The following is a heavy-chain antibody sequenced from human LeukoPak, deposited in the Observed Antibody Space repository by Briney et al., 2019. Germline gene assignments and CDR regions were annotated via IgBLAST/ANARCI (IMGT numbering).Heavy chain of an antibody. D-gene: IGHD4-17*01. Sequence: GGSLRLSCAASGFTFSSLWMRWVRQAPGKGLVWVSYINSDGSSTRSADSAKSRFTIYRDNAQTTLYLQMNSLRGEDTAVYFCVRGGYGSIDYWGQGTLVTVSS. CDR3: VRGGYGSIDY. V-gene: IGHV3-74*01. CDR2: INSDGSST. J-gene: IGHJ4*02. CDR1: GFTFSSLW.